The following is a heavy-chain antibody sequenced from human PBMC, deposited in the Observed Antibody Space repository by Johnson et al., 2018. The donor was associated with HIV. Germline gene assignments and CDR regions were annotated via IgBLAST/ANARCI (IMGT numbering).Heavy chain of an antibody. CDR2: IRSDGSNK. CDR3: ASVVAVAGTRAFDI. V-gene: IGHV3-30*02. Sequence: QVQLVESGGGLVKPGGSLRLSCAASGFTFSSYGMHWVRQAPGKGLEWVAFIRSDGSNKYYADSVKGRFTISRDNSKNTLYLQMNSLRAEDTAVYYCASVVAVAGTRAFDIWGQGTMVTVSS. D-gene: IGHD6-19*01. CDR1: GFTFSSYG. J-gene: IGHJ3*02.